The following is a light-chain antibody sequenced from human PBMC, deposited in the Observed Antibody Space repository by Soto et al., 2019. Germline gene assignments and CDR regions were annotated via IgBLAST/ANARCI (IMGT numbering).Light chain of an antibody. CDR1: QGISTW. CDR2: KAS. V-gene: IGKV1-5*03. J-gene: IGKJ1*01. CDR3: QQYNSYPWT. Sequence: IQMTQSPSTLCASVGDRVTVTCRASQGISTWLAWYQQKPGKAPNLLIYKASSLESGVPSRFSGSGSGTEFTLTISCLQPDDFATYYGQQYNSYPWTFGQGTRVEIK.